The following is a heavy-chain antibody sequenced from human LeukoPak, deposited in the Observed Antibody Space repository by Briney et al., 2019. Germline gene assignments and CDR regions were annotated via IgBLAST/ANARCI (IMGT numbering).Heavy chain of an antibody. J-gene: IGHJ3*02. CDR3: AKSIEMATILPHDAFDI. CDR1: GFTFSSYE. CDR2: ISSSGSTI. Sequence: GGSLRLSCAASGFTFSSYEMNWVRQAPGKGLEWVSYISSSGSTIYYADSVKDRFTISRDNSKNTLYLQMNSLRAEDTAVYYCAKSIEMATILPHDAFDIWGQGTMVTVSS. V-gene: IGHV3-48*03. D-gene: IGHD5-24*01.